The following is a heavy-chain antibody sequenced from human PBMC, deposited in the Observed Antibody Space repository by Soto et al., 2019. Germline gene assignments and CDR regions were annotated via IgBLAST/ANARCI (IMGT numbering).Heavy chain of an antibody. CDR1: GYTFNGYY. D-gene: IGHD3-10*01. V-gene: IGHV1-2*02. J-gene: IGHJ4*02. CDR2: INPRTGAT. Sequence: VASVKVSCKASGYTFNGYYLHWVRQAPGQGLEWMGWINPRTGATHYAQKFQGRVTMTRDTSISTAYMELNSLKSDDAATYYCARDPIGGGSPYYIVYWGQGTVVTV. CDR3: ARDPIGGGSPYYIVY.